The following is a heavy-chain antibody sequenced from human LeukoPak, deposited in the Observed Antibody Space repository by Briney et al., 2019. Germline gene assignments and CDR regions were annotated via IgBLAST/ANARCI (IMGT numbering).Heavy chain of an antibody. CDR1: GFPFSSYA. Sequence: PGGSLRLSCSAPGFPFSSYAMHWVRQAPGKGLEWVAVMSSDGSSRYYADSVKGRFTISRDNSKDTVYLQMNSLRAEDTAVYYCARDLDNWGQGTLVTVSS. CDR3: ARDLDN. V-gene: IGHV3-30-3*01. CDR2: MSSDGSSR. J-gene: IGHJ4*02.